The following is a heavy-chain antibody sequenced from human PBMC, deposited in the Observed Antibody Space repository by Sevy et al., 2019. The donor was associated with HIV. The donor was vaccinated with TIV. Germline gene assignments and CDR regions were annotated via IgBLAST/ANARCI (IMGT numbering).Heavy chain of an antibody. J-gene: IGHJ6*02. V-gene: IGHV3-30*04. CDR1: GFTFSSYA. Sequence: GGSLRLSCAASGFTFSSYAMHWVRQAPGKGLEWVAVISYDGNNKYYADSVKGRFTISRDNSKNTLYLQMNSLRVEDTAVYYCARDNGWDDFYYYGMDVWGQGTTVTVSS. CDR2: ISYDGNNK. D-gene: IGHD3-3*01. CDR3: ARDNGWDDFYYYGMDV.